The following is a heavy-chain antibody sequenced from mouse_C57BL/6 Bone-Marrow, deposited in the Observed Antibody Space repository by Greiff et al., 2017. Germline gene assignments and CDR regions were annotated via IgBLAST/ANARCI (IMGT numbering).Heavy chain of an antibody. D-gene: IGHD1-1*01. V-gene: IGHV6-3*01. CDR1: GFTFSNYW. J-gene: IGHJ2*01. Sequence: VQLKESGGGLVQPGGSMKLSCVASGFTFSNYWMNWVRQSPEKGLEWVAQIRLKSDNYATHYAESVKGRLTISRDDSKSSVYLQMNNLRAEDTGIYYCTGGTTVTDYWGQGTTLTVSS. CDR2: IRLKSDNYAT. CDR3: TGGTTVTDY.